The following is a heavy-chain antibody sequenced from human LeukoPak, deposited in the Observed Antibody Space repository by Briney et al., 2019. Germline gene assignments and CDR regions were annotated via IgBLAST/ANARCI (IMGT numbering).Heavy chain of an antibody. CDR2: TYYRSKWYN. CDR3: ARDLGYSSGWYPLRYYHYGMDV. CDR1: GDSVSSNSAA. J-gene: IGHJ6*02. D-gene: IGHD6-19*01. Sequence: SQTLSLTCAISGDSVSSNSAAWNWIRQSPSRGLEWLGRTYYRSKWYNDYAVSVKSRITINPDTSKNQFSLQLNSVTPEDTAVYYCARDLGYSSGWYPLRYYHYGMDVWGQGTTVTVSS. V-gene: IGHV6-1*01.